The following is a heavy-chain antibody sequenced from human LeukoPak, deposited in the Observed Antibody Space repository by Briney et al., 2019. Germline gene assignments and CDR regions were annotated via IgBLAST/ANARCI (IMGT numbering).Heavy chain of an antibody. D-gene: IGHD3-10*02. CDR1: GFTFDDFG. CDR3: AELGITMIGGV. CDR2: INWNGGST. J-gene: IGHJ6*04. Sequence: GGSLRLSCAASGFTFDDFGMSWVRQAPGKGLEWVSGINWNGGSTGYVDSVKGRFTISRDNAKNSLYLQMNSLRAEDTAVYYCAELGITMIGGVWGKGTTVTISS. V-gene: IGHV3-20*04.